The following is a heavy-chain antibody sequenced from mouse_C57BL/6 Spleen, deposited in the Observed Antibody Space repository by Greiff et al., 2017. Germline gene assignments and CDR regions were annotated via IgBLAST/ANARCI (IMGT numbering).Heavy chain of an antibody. CDR3: ARYIYSYYFDY. Sequence: EVKLMESGGGLVQPGGSLSLSCAASGFTFTDYYMSWVRQPPGKALEWLGFIRNKANGYTTEYSASVKGRFTISRDNSQSILYLQMNALRAEDSATYYCARYIYSYYFDYWGQGTTLTVSS. CDR2: IRNKANGYTT. CDR1: GFTFTDYY. V-gene: IGHV7-3*01. D-gene: IGHD2-1*01. J-gene: IGHJ2*01.